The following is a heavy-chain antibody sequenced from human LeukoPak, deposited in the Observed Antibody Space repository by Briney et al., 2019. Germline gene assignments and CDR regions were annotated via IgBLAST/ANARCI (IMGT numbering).Heavy chain of an antibody. CDR3: ARQRGIAARPNFDY. D-gene: IGHD6-6*01. CDR1: GGSISSSSYY. J-gene: IGHJ4*02. CDR2: IYYSGSA. Sequence: SETLSLTCTVSGGSISSSSYYWGWIRQPPGKGLEWIGSIYYSGSAYSNPSLKSRVTISVDTSKNQFSLKLSSVTAADTAVYYCARQRGIAARPNFDYWGQGTLVTVSS. V-gene: IGHV4-39*01.